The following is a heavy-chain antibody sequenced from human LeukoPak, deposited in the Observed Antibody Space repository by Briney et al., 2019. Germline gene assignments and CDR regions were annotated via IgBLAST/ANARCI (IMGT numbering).Heavy chain of an antibody. V-gene: IGHV1-18*01. Sequence: GASVKVSCKASGYTFTSYGIIWVRQAPGQGLEWMGWISAYNGNTNYAQKLQGRVTMTTDTSTSTAYMELRSLRSDDTAVYYCARDLGYSTPHGFDYWGQGTLVTVSS. CDR1: GYTFTSYG. CDR3: ARDLGYSTPHGFDY. CDR2: ISAYNGNT. D-gene: IGHD4-4*01. J-gene: IGHJ4*02.